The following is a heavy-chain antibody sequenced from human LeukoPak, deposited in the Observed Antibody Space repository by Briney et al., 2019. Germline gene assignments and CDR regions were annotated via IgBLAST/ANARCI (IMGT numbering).Heavy chain of an antibody. J-gene: IGHJ4*02. D-gene: IGHD2-15*01. CDR3: TKELLGYSRPIDY. Sequence: GGSLRLSCAASRFTFNTFAMNWVRQAPRKGLEWGSSISGNGASTYYADSLKGRFTIYRDNSRSSVYLQMNSLGAEETAIYYCTKELLGYSRPIDYWGQGTLVTVSS. V-gene: IGHV3-23*01. CDR1: RFTFNTFA. CDR2: ISGNGAST.